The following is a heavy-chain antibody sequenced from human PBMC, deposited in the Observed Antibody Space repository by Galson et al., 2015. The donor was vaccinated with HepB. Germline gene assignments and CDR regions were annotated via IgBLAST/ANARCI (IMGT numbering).Heavy chain of an antibody. D-gene: IGHD6-19*01. V-gene: IGHV4-4*07. CDR1: GGSITSYY. J-gene: IGHJ4*02. CDR3: ARVGYNSGWYSFDY. Sequence: ETLSLTCTVSGGSITSYYWSWIRHPAGKGLEWIGRIYGSGSTNYNPSLESRVTMSVDTSQNQFSLKLSSVTAADTAVYYCARVGYNSGWYSFDYWGQGTLVTVSS. CDR2: IYGSGST.